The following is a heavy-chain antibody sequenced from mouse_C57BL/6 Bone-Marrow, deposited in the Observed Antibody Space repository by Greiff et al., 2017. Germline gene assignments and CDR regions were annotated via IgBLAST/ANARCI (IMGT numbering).Heavy chain of an antibody. CDR3: ASRGGYDAMDY. CDR2: ISDSGST. D-gene: IGHD3-3*01. V-gene: IGHV3-8*01. J-gene: IGHJ4*01. Sequence: EVQLQQSGPGLAKPSQTLSLTCSVTGYSITSDYWNWIRKSPGNKLEYMGNISDSGSTYYNPSLKSRLSITRDTSKNQYYLQLNSVTTEYTATYSCASRGGYDAMDYWGQGTSVTVSS. CDR1: GYSITSDY.